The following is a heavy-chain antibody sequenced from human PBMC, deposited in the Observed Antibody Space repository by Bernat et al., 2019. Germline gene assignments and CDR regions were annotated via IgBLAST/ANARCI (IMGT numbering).Heavy chain of an antibody. V-gene: IGHV3-11*06. J-gene: IGHJ4*02. CDR1: GFTFSDYY. D-gene: IGHD7-27*01. CDR3: ARENWGYFDY. CDR2: ISSSSTYT. Sequence: QVQLVESGGGLVKPGGSLRLSCAASGFTFSDYYMSWIRQAPGNGLEWVSDISSSSTYTNNADSVKGRFTISRDNAKNSLYLQMNSLRAEDTAVYYCARENWGYFDYWGQGTLVTVSS.